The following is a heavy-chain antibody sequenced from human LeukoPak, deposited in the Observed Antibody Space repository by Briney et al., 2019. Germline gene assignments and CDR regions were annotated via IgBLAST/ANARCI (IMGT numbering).Heavy chain of an antibody. CDR2: MNPNSGNT. Sequence: ASVKVSCKASGYTFISYDINWVRQATGQGLEWMGWMNPNSGNTGYAQKFQGRVTMTRNTSISTAYMELSSLRSEDTAVYYCARGPELRYFDWLLSRRGGYYFDYWGQGTLVTVSS. D-gene: IGHD3-9*01. CDR1: GYTFISYD. J-gene: IGHJ4*02. V-gene: IGHV1-8*01. CDR3: ARGPELRYFDWLLSRRGGYYFDY.